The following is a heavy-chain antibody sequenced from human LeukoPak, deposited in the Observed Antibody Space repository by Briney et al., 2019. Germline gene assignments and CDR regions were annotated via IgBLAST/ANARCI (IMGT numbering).Heavy chain of an antibody. CDR1: GFTFSDYY. D-gene: IGHD4-11*01. V-gene: IGHV3-11*04. CDR3: AREMTTVDDAAFDI. Sequence: GGSLRLSCAASGFTFSDYYMSLIRQAPGKGLEWVSYISSSGSTIYYADSVKGRFPISRDNAKNSLYLQMNSLRAEDTAVYYCAREMTTVDDAAFDIWGQGTMVTVSS. CDR2: ISSSGSTI. J-gene: IGHJ3*02.